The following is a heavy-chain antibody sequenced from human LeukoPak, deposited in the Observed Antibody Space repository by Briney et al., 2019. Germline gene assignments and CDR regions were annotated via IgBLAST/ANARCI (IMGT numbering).Heavy chain of an antibody. D-gene: IGHD3-22*01. CDR3: ASDNYYDRSGNLY. CDR2: INTGIGNT. CDR1: GYSFTSYG. V-gene: IGHV1-3*04. J-gene: IGHJ4*02. Sequence: GASVKVSCKASGYSFTSYGMHWVRQAPGQRPEWMGWINTGIGNTKYSQRFQGRVTITRDRSATTVYMELSSLRFEDTAIYCCASDNYYDRSGNLYWGQGTLVTVSS.